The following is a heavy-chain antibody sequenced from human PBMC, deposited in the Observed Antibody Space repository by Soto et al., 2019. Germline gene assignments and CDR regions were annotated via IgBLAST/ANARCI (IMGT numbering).Heavy chain of an antibody. Sequence: PGESLKISGKGSGYSFTIYWIGWVLQMPGKGLEWMGIIYPGDSDTRYSPSFQGQVTISADKSISTAYLQWSSLKASDTAMYYCARLRAEKWSSGWYFDYWGQGTLVTVSS. J-gene: IGHJ4*02. V-gene: IGHV5-51*01. CDR1: GYSFTIYW. CDR3: ARLRAEKWSSGWYFDY. CDR2: IYPGDSDT. D-gene: IGHD6-19*01.